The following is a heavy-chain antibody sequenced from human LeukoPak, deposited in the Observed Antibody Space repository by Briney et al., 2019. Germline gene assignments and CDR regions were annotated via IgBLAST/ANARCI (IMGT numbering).Heavy chain of an antibody. V-gene: IGHV1-69*13. Sequence: SVKVSCKASGGTFSRYAISRVRQSPGQGLEWMGGIIPIFGTANYAQKFQGRVTITADESTSTAYMELSSLRSDDTAVYYCARDSSEFRSLIPHWGQGTLVTVSS. J-gene: IGHJ1*01. CDR3: ARDSSEFRSLIPH. CDR2: IIPIFGTA. D-gene: IGHD2-21*01. CDR1: GGTFSRYA.